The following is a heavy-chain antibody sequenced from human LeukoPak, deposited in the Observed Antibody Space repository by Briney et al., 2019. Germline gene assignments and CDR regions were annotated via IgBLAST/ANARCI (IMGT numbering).Heavy chain of an antibody. J-gene: IGHJ6*02. CDR2: IISSSSII. CDR3: ARGRDLYYYYYGMDV. CDR1: GFSFSSYS. Sequence: GGSLRLSCAASGFSFSSYSMNWGRHDPGKGVEWGSYIISSSSIIYYADSVKGRFTISRDNAKNSLYLQMNSLRDEDTAVYYCARGRDLYYYYYGMDVWGQGTTVTVSS. V-gene: IGHV3-48*02.